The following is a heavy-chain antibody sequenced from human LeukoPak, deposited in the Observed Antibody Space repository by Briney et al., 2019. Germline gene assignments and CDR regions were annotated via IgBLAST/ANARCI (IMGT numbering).Heavy chain of an antibody. CDR1: GGSISSGSYY. J-gene: IGHJ3*02. V-gene: IGHV4-61*02. CDR2: IYTSGST. CDR3: ARGIYYDSSGYSGLSAFDI. Sequence: PSETLSLTCTVSGGSISSGSYYWSWTRRPAGKGLEWIGRIYTSGSTNYNPSLKSRVTISVDTSKNQFSLKLSSVTAADTAVYYCARGIYYDSSGYSGLSAFDIWGQGTMVTVSS. D-gene: IGHD3-22*01.